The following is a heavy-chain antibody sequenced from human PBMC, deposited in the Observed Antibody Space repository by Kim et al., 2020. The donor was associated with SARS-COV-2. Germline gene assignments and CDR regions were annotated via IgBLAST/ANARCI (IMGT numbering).Heavy chain of an antibody. CDR2: IYYSGST. CDR1: GGSISSSSYY. J-gene: IGHJ4*02. V-gene: IGHV4-39*01. D-gene: IGHD6-13*01. CDR3: ARTPGYSRTDFDY. Sequence: SETLSLTCTVSGGSISSSSYYWGWIRQPPGKGLEWIGSIYYSGSTYYNPSLKSRVTISVDTSKNQFSLKLSSVTAADTAVYYCARTPGYSRTDFDYWGQGTLVTVSS.